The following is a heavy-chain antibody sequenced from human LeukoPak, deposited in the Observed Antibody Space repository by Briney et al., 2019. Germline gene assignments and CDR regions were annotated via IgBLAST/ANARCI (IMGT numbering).Heavy chain of an antibody. CDR3: AKEYYGGWGDD. J-gene: IGHJ4*02. Sequence: GGSLRLSCAASGFTFSSHAMSWVRQAPGQGLEWVSSISGSGTNTYYADSVKGRFTISRDNSKSTLYLQVNSLRAEDTALYYCAKEYYGGWGDDWGQGTLVTVSS. V-gene: IGHV3-23*01. CDR2: ISGSGTNT. D-gene: IGHD4-23*01. CDR1: GFTFSSHA.